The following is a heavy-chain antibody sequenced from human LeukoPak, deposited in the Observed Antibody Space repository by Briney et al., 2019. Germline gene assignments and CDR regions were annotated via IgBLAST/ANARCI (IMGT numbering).Heavy chain of an antibody. J-gene: IGHJ3*02. Sequence: GGSLRLSCAASGFTFSTYWMNWFRQTPGKGLEWVAKIKADGGEKDHVASVKGRFTISRDNAKNSLYLQMNSLRVEDTAVYYCARDGTTWIQLWLDGYDAFDIWGQGTMVTVSS. CDR1: GFTFSTYW. D-gene: IGHD5-18*01. CDR2: IKADGGEK. CDR3: ARDGTTWIQLWLDGYDAFDI. V-gene: IGHV3-7*01.